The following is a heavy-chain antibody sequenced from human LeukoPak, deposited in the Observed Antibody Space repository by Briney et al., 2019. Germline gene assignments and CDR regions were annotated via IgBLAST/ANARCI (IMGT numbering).Heavy chain of an antibody. J-gene: IGHJ4*02. V-gene: IGHV1-2*02. CDR1: GYSFTAFY. CDR3: GRDYSYTRGWYDY. Sequence: ASVKVSCKTSGYSFTAFYIHWVRQAPGQGLEWMGWIHPRRGDTNYAQKFQGRVTMTRDTSISTAYMELSRLRSDDTAVFYCGRDYSYTRGWYDYWGQGTLVTVSS. CDR2: IHPRRGDT. D-gene: IGHD6-19*01.